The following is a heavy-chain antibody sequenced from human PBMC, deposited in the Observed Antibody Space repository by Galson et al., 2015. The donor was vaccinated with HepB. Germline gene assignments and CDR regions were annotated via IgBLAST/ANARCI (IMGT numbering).Heavy chain of an antibody. CDR2: IRGSGSRT. J-gene: IGHJ6*02. CDR3: AKGGDDIRFLEWLLDRNGMDV. Sequence: SLRLSCAASGFTFSNYAMSWVRQAPGKGLEWVSSIRGSGSRTYYADSVKGRFTISSDNSKNTLYLQMNSLRAEDTAVYYCAKGGDDIRFLEWLLDRNGMDVWGQGTTVTVSS. D-gene: IGHD3-3*01. V-gene: IGHV3-23*01. CDR1: GFTFSNYA.